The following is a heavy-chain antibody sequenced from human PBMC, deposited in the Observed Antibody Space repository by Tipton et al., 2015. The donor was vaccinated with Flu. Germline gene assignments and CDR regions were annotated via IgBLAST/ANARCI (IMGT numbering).Heavy chain of an antibody. CDR1: GGSFSGYY. V-gene: IGHV4-34*01. D-gene: IGHD2-15*01. J-gene: IGHJ6*02. CDR3: ARLGATPGWAPYYYYYYGMDV. Sequence: AGLVKPSETLSLTCAVYGGSFSGYYWSWIRQPPGKGLEWIGEINHSGSTNYNPSLKSRVTISVDTSKNQFSLKLSSVTAADTAVYYCARLGATPGWAPYYYYYYGMDVWGQGP. CDR2: INHSGST.